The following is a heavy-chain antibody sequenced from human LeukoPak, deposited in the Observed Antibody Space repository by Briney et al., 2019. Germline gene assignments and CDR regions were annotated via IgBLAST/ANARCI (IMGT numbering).Heavy chain of an antibody. V-gene: IGHV3-49*03. J-gene: IGHJ4*02. CDR1: GFTFGDYA. CDR2: IRSKAYGETT. CDR3: PRILLAYYFDY. Sequence: GRSLRLSCTASGFTFGDYAMSWFGQAPGKGLEWVGFIRSKAYGETTEYAASLKCRFTISRHDSKSIAYLQMNSLKTEDTAVYYCPRILLAYYFDYWGQGTLVTVSS. D-gene: IGHD2-15*01.